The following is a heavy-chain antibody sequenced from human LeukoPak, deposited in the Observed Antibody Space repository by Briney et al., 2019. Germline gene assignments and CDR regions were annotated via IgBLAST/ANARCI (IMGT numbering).Heavy chain of an antibody. D-gene: IGHD3-9*01. CDR3: AKDYGSDILTGYYPVGSSRFDP. CDR1: GFTFSSYG. J-gene: IGHJ5*02. V-gene: IGHV3-30*18. Sequence: PGRSLRLSCAAPGFTFSSYGMHWVRQAPGKGLEWVAFISYDGSNKYYADSVKGRFTISRDNSKNTLYLQMNSLRAEDTAVYYCAKDYGSDILTGYYPVGSSRFDPWGQGTLVTVSS. CDR2: ISYDGSNK.